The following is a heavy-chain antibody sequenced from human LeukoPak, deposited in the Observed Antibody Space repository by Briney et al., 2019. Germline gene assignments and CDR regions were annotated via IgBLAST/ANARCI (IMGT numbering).Heavy chain of an antibody. D-gene: IGHD1-26*01. CDR1: GYTFTAYY. J-gene: IGHJ4*02. Sequence: ASVKVSCKASGYTFTAYYMHWVRQAPGQGLEWMGFLNTNSGATNYAQNFRGRVTMTTDTSTSTAYMELSSVIADDTAVYYCARLDNRGGATTGFDFWGQGTLVTVSS. CDR3: ARLDNRGGATTGFDF. CDR2: LNTNSGAT. V-gene: IGHV1-2*02.